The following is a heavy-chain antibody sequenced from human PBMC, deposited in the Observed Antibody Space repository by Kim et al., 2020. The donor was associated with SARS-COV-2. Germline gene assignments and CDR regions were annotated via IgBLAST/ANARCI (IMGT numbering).Heavy chain of an antibody. CDR1: GFTFSSYA. CDR3: ARSGLVVVAASYFDY. Sequence: GGSLRLSCAASGFTFSSYAMHWVRQAPGKGLEYVSAISSNGGSTYYANSVKGRFTISRDNSKNTLYLQMGSLRAEDMAVYYCARSGLVVVAASYFDYWGQGTLVTVSS. CDR2: ISSNGGST. V-gene: IGHV3-64*01. J-gene: IGHJ4*02. D-gene: IGHD2-15*01.